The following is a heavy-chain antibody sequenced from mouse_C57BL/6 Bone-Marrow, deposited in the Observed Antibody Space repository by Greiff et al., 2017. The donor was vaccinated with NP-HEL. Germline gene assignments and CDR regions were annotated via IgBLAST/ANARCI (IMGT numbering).Heavy chain of an antibody. CDR2: ISDGGSYT. CDR1: GFTFSSYA. J-gene: IGHJ3*01. Sequence: EVMLVESGGGLVKPGGSLKLSCAASGFTFSSYAMSWVRQTPEKRLEWVATISDGGSYTYYPDNVKGRFTISRDNAKNNLYLQMSHLKSEDTAMYYCAREEMVTTPFAYWGQGTLVTVSA. V-gene: IGHV5-4*01. D-gene: IGHD2-2*01. CDR3: AREEMVTTPFAY.